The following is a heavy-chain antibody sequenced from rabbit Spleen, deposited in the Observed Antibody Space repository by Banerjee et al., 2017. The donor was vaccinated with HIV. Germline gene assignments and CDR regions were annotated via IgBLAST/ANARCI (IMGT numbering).Heavy chain of an antibody. V-gene: IGHV1S40*01. J-gene: IGHJ4*01. CDR2: IATGSSGST. Sequence: QSLEESGGGLVKPGASLTLTCKASGFSFSSGYDMCWVRQAPGKGLEWIACIATGSSGSTYYATWAKGRFTISRTWSTTVTLQMTSLTAADTATYFCARDRDYTNNDGGYGYADLWGPGTLVTVS. CDR1: GFSFSSGYD. CDR3: ARDRDYTNNDGGYGYADL. D-gene: IGHD6-1*01.